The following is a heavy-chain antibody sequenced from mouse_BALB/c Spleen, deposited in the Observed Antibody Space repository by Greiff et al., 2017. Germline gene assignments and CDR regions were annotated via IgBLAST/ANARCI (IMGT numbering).Heavy chain of an antibody. CDR1: GFAFSSYD. V-gene: IGHV5-12-1*01. CDR3: ARHKGLNRYDAWFAY. CDR2: ISSGGGST. Sequence: EVHLVESGGGLVKPGGSLKLSCAASGFAFSSYDMSWVRQTPEKRLEWVAYISSGGGSTYYPDTVKGRFTISRDNAKNTLYLQMSSLKSEDTAMYYCARHKGLNRYDAWFAYWGQGTLVTVSA. J-gene: IGHJ3*01. D-gene: IGHD2-14*01.